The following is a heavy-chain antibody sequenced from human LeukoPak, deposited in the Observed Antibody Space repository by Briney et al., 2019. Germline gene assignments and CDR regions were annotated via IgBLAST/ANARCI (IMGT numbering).Heavy chain of an antibody. CDR3: ARHEREYGSGSYYPDY. CDR1: GGSVSDYY. D-gene: IGHD3-10*01. V-gene: IGHV4-59*08. J-gene: IGHJ4*02. CDR2: IYYTGST. Sequence: SETLSLTCTVSGGSVSDYYWSWIRQSPGKGLEWIGYIYYTGSTSYNPSLRSRVTMSADTSKNQFSLKLSSVTAADTAVYYCARHEREYGSGSYYPDYWGQGTLVTVSS.